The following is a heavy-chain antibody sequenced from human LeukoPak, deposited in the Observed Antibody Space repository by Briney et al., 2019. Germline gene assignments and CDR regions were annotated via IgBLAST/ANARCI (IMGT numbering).Heavy chain of an antibody. D-gene: IGHD7-27*01. Sequence: GGSLRLSCAASGLTFSSYWMDWVRQAPGKGLVWVSRINSDGSSTSYADSVKGRFTISRDSAKNTLFLQMNSLRAEDTAVYYCARHPWGPHHIWGQGTLVTVSS. J-gene: IGHJ4*02. CDR2: INSDGSST. CDR1: GLTFSSYW. V-gene: IGHV3-74*01. CDR3: ARHPWGPHHI.